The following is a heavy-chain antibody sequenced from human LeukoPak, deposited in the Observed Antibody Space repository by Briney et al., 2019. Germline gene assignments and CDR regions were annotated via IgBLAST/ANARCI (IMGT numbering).Heavy chain of an antibody. V-gene: IGHV3-74*01. CDR3: APAEYNPYYFGS. Sequence: PGGSLRLSCAASGFTFSNYWMHWVRQAPGKGLVWVSRINSDGSSTSYADPVKGRFTISRDNAKNTLYLQMNSLRAEDTAVYYCAPAEYNPYYFGSWGQGTLVTVSS. CDR2: INSDGSST. D-gene: IGHD1-1*01. CDR1: GFTFSNYW. J-gene: IGHJ4*02.